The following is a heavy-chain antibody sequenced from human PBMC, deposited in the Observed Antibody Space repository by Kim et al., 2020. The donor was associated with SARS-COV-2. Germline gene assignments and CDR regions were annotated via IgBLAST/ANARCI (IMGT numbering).Heavy chain of an antibody. D-gene: IGHD2-15*01. CDR3: ARVYCGRGRCHSDGTDV. CDR1: GYTFTNYF. Sequence: ASVKVSCKASGYTFTNYFIQWVRQAPGQGLEWMGIINPSDRTTDYARQFRGRVTMTRDTSTSTVYMDMSSLRSEDTAVYYCARVYCGRGRCHSDGTDVWGQGTTVTVSS. V-gene: IGHV1-46*01. J-gene: IGHJ6*02. CDR2: INPSDRTT.